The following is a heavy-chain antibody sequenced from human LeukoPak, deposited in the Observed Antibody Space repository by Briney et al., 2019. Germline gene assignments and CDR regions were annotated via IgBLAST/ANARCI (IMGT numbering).Heavy chain of an antibody. CDR3: ARDHPTVVTPGDFDY. CDR2: ISAYNGNT. J-gene: IGHJ4*02. V-gene: IGHV1-18*01. CDR1: GYTFTSYG. Sequence: ASVKVSCKASGYTFTSYGISWVRQAPGQGLEWMGWISAYNGNTNYVQKLQGRVTMTTDTSTSTAYMELRSLRSDDTAVYYCARDHPTVVTPGDFDYWGQGTLVTVSS. D-gene: IGHD4-23*01.